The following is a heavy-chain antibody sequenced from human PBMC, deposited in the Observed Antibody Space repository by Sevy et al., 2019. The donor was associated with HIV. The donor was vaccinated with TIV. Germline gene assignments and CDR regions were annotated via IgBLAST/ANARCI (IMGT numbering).Heavy chain of an antibody. Sequence: ASEVSCKASGYTFTSYGISWVRQAPGQGLEWMGWTSVYNGNTKYAQKLQGRVTMTTDTSTSTAYMELRSLRSDDTAVYYCARDTPLGFGELLFDYWGQGTLVTVSS. CDR3: ARDTPLGFGELLFDY. D-gene: IGHD3-10*01. CDR1: GYTFTSYG. V-gene: IGHV1-18*04. CDR2: TSVYNGNT. J-gene: IGHJ4*02.